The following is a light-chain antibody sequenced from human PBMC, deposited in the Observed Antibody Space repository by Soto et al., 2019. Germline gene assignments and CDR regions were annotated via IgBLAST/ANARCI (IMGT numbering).Light chain of an antibody. CDR1: QSISSY. CDR2: AAS. J-gene: IGKJ1*01. Sequence: DIQMTQSPSSLSASVGDRVTITCRASQSISSYLNWYQQKPGKAPKLLIYAASSLQSGVPSRFSGSGSGTDFTLTISSLQPEDFATYYCQQSYSTPVTFGQGTKXDIK. V-gene: IGKV1-39*01. CDR3: QQSYSTPVT.